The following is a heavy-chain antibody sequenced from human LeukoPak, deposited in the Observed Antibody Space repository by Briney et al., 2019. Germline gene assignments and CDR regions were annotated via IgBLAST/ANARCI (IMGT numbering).Heavy chain of an antibody. CDR3: ARDRQWLVLGAFDI. V-gene: IGHV3-23*01. Sequence: PGGSLRLSCAASGFTFSSYAMSWVRRAPGKGLEWVSAISGSGGSTYYADSVTGRFTISRDNAKNSLYPQMNRLRAEDTALYYCARDRQWLVLGAFDIWGQGTMVTVSS. CDR2: ISGSGGST. CDR1: GFTFSSYA. D-gene: IGHD6-19*01. J-gene: IGHJ3*02.